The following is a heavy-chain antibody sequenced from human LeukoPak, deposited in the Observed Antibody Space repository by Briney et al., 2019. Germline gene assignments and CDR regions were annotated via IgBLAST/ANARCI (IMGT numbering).Heavy chain of an antibody. CDR2: INHSGST. CDR1: GGSFSGYY. V-gene: IGHV4-34*01. J-gene: IGHJ4*02. CDR3: AKDKLYSSGWYVPQDY. D-gene: IGHD6-19*01. Sequence: SETLSLTCAVYGGSFSGYYWSWTRQPPGKGLEWIGEINHSGSTNYNPSLKSRVTISVDTSKNQFSLKLSSVTAADTAVYYCAKDKLYSSGWYVPQDYWGQGTLVTVSS.